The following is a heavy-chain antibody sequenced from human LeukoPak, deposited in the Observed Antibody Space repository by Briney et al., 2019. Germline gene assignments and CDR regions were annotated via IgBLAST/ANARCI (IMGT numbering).Heavy chain of an antibody. CDR1: GYTFTSYD. D-gene: IGHD4-17*01. V-gene: IGHV1-8*01. CDR3: ARASRTYYGDYLYYFDS. J-gene: IGHJ4*02. CDR2: MNPRSGNT. Sequence: ASVKVSCKASGYTFTSYDINWVRQATGQGLEWMGWMNPRSGNTGYAQNFKGRVTMTRNPSITASYMELSSLRSEDTAVYYCARASRTYYGDYLYYFDSWGQGTQVTVSS.